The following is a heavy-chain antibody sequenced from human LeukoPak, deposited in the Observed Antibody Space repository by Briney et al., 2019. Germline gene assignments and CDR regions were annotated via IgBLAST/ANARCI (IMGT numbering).Heavy chain of an antibody. Sequence: SRTLSLTCAVPGGSISSGGYSWSWIRQPPGKGLEWIGYIYHSGSTYYNPSLKSRVTISVDRSKNQFSLKLSSVTAADTAVYYCARLGWRGATYYFDYWGQGTLVTVSS. CDR3: ARLGWRGATYYFDY. V-gene: IGHV4-30-2*01. CDR2: IYHSGST. D-gene: IGHD1-26*01. J-gene: IGHJ4*02. CDR1: GGSISSGGYS.